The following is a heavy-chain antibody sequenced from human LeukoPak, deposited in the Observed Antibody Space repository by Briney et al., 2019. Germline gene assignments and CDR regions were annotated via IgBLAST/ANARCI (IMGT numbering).Heavy chain of an antibody. J-gene: IGHJ4*02. CDR2: ITPILGLI. Sequence: SVRVSCKASGGTFTNYAINWVRQAPGQGREWMGRITPILGLINYTQKFQGRVTITADKSTSTGYMDVTGLRSDDTAVYYCARGRGSRTGYNGDYLDYWGQETLVTVSS. CDR1: GGTFTNYA. CDR3: ARGRGSRTGYNGDYLDY. D-gene: IGHD5-18*01. V-gene: IGHV1-69*04.